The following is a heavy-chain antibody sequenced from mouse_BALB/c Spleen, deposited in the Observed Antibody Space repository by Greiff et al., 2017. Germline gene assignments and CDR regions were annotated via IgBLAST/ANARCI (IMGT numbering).Heavy chain of an antibody. CDR1: GYAFSSSW. CDR3: ARRWFSDYFDY. CDR2: IYPGDGDT. D-gene: IGHD1-1*02. J-gene: IGHJ2*01. Sequence: QVQLQQSGPELVKPGASVKISCKASGYAFSSSWMNWVKQRPGQGLEWIGRIYPGDGDTNYNGKFKGKATLTADKSSSTAYMQLSSLTSVDSAVYFCARRWFSDYFDYWGQGTTLTVSS. V-gene: IGHV1-82*01.